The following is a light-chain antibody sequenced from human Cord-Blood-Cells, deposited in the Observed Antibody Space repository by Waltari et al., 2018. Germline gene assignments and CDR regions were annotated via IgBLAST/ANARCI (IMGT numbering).Light chain of an antibody. Sequence: QSALTQPPSASGSPGQSVTISCTGTSSDVGGYNYVSWYQQHPGKAPKLMLYDVSKRPSGLPHRFSGSKSGNTASLTVSGLQAEDEADYYCSSYAGSNNYVFGTGTKVTVL. J-gene: IGLJ1*01. CDR2: DVS. V-gene: IGLV2-8*01. CDR3: SSYAGSNNYV. CDR1: SSDVGGYNY.